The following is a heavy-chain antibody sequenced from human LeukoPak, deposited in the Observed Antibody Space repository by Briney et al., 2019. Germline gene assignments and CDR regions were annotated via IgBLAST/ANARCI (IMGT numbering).Heavy chain of an antibody. CDR1: GFTFSDYY. CDR2: ISSSGSTI. CDR3: ASEPTIVVVPAAREGLGP. D-gene: IGHD2-2*01. V-gene: IGHV3-11*01. J-gene: IGHJ5*02. Sequence: GGSLRLSCAASGFTFSDYYMSWIRQAPGKGLEWVSYISSSGSTIYYADSVKGRLTISRDNAKNSLYLQMNSLRAEDTAVYYCASEPTIVVVPAAREGLGPWGQGTLVTVSS.